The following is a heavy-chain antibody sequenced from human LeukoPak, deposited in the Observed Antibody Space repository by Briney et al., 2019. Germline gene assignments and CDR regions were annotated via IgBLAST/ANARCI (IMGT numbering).Heavy chain of an antibody. V-gene: IGHV4-59*01. CDR1: GGSISSYY. CDR3: ARNYYGSGSYYSSPAH. CDR2: IYYSGST. Sequence: SETLSLTCTVSGGSISSYYWSWIRQPPGKGLEWIGYIYYSGSTNYNPSLKSRVTISVDTSKNQFSLKLSSVTAADTAVYYCARNYYGSGSYYSSPAHWGQGTLVTVSS. J-gene: IGHJ4*02. D-gene: IGHD3-10*01.